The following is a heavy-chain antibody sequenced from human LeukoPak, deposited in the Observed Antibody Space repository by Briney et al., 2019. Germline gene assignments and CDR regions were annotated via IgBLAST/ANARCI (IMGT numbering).Heavy chain of an antibody. CDR1: GFTFTNYA. V-gene: IGHV3-23*01. CDR3: AKDGARDGYNYPDY. D-gene: IGHD5-24*01. J-gene: IGHJ4*02. Sequence: GGSLRLSCAASGFTFTNYAMSWVRQAPGKGLEWVSDTSGSGDFTYYADSVKGRFTISRDKSKNTLYLQMNSLRAEDTAVYYCAKDGARDGYNYPDYWGQGTLVTVSS. CDR2: TSGSGDFT.